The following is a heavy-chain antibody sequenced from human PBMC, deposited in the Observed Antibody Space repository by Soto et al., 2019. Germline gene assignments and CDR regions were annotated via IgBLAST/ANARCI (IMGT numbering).Heavy chain of an antibody. CDR2: IVPVFGTP. CDR1: GGSFPSDT. V-gene: IGHV1-69*01. J-gene: IGHJ3*02. Sequence: QVQLMQSGAEVKKPGSSVKVSCKASGGSFPSDTISWVRQAPGQGLEWLGGIVPVFGTPNHAQKFQGRVTISADGSTNTAYMELTSLRPEDTAVYYCTRPSSGYYHDAFDIWGQGTLSPSLQ. CDR3: TRPSSGYYHDAFDI. D-gene: IGHD3-22*01.